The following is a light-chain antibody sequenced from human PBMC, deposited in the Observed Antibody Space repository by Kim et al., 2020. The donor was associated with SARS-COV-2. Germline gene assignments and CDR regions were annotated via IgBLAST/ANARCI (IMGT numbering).Light chain of an antibody. Sequence: GARVTIACRASQGVNSHLAWYQQKPGKAPKLLISTASTLESGVPSRFSGSGSGTEFTLTVGSLQPEDFATYYCQQNDRFPPTFGGGTKVDIK. CDR3: QQNDRFPPT. J-gene: IGKJ4*01. CDR1: QGVNSH. V-gene: IGKV1-9*01. CDR2: TAS.